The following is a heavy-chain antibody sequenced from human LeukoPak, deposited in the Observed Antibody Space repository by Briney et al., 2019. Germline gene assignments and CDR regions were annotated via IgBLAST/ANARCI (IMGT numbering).Heavy chain of an antibody. D-gene: IGHD6-19*01. CDR1: GFTFSSYG. CDR2: ISSSSSSI. Sequence: GGSLRLSCADSGFTFSSYGMSWFRQAPGKGLEWVSSISSSSSSIYCADSVKGRFTISRDNAKNSLYLQMNSLRAEDTAVYYCARELAVAGKIDYWGQGTLVTVSS. J-gene: IGHJ4*02. V-gene: IGHV3-21*01. CDR3: ARELAVAGKIDY.